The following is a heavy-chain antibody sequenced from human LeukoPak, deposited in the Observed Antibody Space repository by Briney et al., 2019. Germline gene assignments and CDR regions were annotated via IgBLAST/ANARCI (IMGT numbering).Heavy chain of an antibody. Sequence: ASVKVSCKASGYTFTSYGISWVRQAPGQGLEWMGWISAYNGNTNYAQKLQGRVTMTTDTSTSTAYMELRSLRSDDTAVYYCAKEGYYYDSSGYYYPEYYFDYWGQGTLVTVSS. J-gene: IGHJ4*02. CDR1: GYTFTSYG. V-gene: IGHV1-18*01. D-gene: IGHD3-22*01. CDR2: ISAYNGNT. CDR3: AKEGYYYDSSGYYYPEYYFDY.